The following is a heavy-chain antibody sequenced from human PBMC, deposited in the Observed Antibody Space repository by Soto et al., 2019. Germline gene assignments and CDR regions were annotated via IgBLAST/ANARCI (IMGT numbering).Heavy chain of an antibody. V-gene: IGHV1-2*04. Sequence: GASVRVSCKASGYTFTSYYMHWVRQAPGQGLEWMGWINPNSGGTNYAQKFQGWVTMTRDTSISTAYMELSRLRSDDTAVYYCARDLSTIFGVVIGSGMDVWGQGTTVTVSS. CDR2: INPNSGGT. CDR3: ARDLSTIFGVVIGSGMDV. J-gene: IGHJ6*02. CDR1: GYTFTSYY. D-gene: IGHD3-3*01.